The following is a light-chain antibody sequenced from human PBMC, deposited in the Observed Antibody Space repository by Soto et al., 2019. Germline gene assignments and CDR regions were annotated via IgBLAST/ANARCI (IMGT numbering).Light chain of an antibody. J-gene: IGKJ4*01. V-gene: IGKV1-17*03. CDR3: LQYNGYPST. CDR2: AAS. CDR1: QGIVNY. Sequence: DIQMTQAPSAMSASVGDRVTITCRASQGIVNYLAWFQQRPGEVPRRRIYAASTLQSGVQSRFSGGGSGTEFTLTISSLQPEDFATYSCLQYNGYPSTFGGGTKV.